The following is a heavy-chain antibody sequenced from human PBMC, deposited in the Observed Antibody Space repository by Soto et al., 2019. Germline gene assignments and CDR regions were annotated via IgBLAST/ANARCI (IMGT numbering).Heavy chain of an antibody. D-gene: IGHD2-2*01. J-gene: IGHJ5*02. CDR1: GYTFSDYK. CDR3: ARGEMLSADISTSFDT. Sequence: ASVKVSCKASGYTFSDYKIHWLRQAPGQGLEWMGWINPKSDVTNYAHKFKDRVTMTRDTSTGTVYMDLSRLTFDDTAVYYCARGEMLSADISTSFDTWGQGTLVTVSS. CDR2: INPKSDVT. V-gene: IGHV1-2*02.